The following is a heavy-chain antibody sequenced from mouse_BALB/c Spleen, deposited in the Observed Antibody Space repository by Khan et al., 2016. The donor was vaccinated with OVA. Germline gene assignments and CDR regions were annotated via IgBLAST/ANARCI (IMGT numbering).Heavy chain of an antibody. J-gene: IGHJ1*01. Sequence: QIQLVQSGPELKKPGETVKISCKASGYTFTNYGMNWVKQAPGKGLKWMGWINTYTGEPTYADDFKGRFAFSLETSANTAYLKINNLKNEDTATYFCARSASYWFFDVWGAGTTVTVSS. D-gene: IGHD6-1*01. CDR2: INTYTGEP. CDR3: ARSASYWFFDV. CDR1: GYTFTNYG. V-gene: IGHV9-3-1*01.